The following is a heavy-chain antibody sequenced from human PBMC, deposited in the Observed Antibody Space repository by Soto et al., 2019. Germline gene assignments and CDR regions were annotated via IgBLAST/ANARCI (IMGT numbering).Heavy chain of an antibody. CDR3: AGRGSLYSSSWRDDY. J-gene: IGHJ4*02. CDR1: GGSFSGYY. CDR2: IRYSGST. V-gene: IGHV4-34*01. Sequence: SETLSLTCAVSGGSFSGYYWSWIRQPPGKGLEWIGEIRYSGSTNYNPSLKSRVTISVDTSNNQFSLKLSSVTAADTAVYYCAGRGSLYSSSWRDDYWGQGILVTVSS. D-gene: IGHD6-13*01.